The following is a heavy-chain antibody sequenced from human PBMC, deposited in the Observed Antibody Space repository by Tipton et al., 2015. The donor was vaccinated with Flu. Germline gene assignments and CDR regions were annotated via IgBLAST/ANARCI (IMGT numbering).Heavy chain of an antibody. J-gene: IGHJ5*02. CDR2: IFHSGDT. CDR3: ARRDYSNYVSEPKNWFDP. V-gene: IGHV4-39*07. Sequence: TLSLTCAVSGDSIRSSNYYWGWIRQPPGKGLEWIGNIFHSGDTNHNPSLKSRVTISVDTSKNQSSLKLSSVTAADTAVYYCARRDYSNYVSEPKNWFDPWGQGALVTVSS. D-gene: IGHD4-11*01. CDR1: GDSIRSSNYY.